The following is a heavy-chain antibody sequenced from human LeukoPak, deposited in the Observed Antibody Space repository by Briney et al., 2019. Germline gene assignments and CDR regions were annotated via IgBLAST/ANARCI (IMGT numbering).Heavy chain of an antibody. CDR3: GKWGVTTSQMGFGYYYMDV. CDR2: IWYDGSNK. J-gene: IGHJ6*03. CDR1: GFTFSSYG. D-gene: IGHD4-11*01. Sequence: GRSLRLSCAASGFTFSSYGMHGVRQAPGKGLEWVAVIWYDGSNKYYADSVKGRFTISRDNSKNTLDLQMNSLRAQDTALYYCGKWGVTTSQMGFGYYYMDVWGKGTTVTVSS. V-gene: IGHV3-33*06.